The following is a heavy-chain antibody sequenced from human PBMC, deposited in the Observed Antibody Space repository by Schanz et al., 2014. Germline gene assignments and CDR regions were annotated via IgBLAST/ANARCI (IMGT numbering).Heavy chain of an antibody. CDR1: GFTVSSNY. CDR2: IYSGDST. Sequence: EVQLVESGGGWVQPGGSLRLSCAASGFTVSSNYMNWVRQAPGKGLEWVSIIYSGDSTYYADSVKGRFTISRHNSKNTLYLQMNSLRAEDTAVYYCARDVNLPTLVGARREYSYAMDGRGQGTTVTVSS. D-gene: IGHD1-26*01. J-gene: IGHJ6*02. V-gene: IGHV3-53*04. CDR3: ARDVNLPTLVGARREYSYAMDG.